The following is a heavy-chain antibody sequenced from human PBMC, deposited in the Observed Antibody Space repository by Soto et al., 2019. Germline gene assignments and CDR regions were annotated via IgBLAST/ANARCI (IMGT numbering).Heavy chain of an antibody. J-gene: IGHJ3*02. CDR2: IYYSGST. CDR1: GGSISSGDYY. D-gene: IGHD1-1*01. Sequence: QVQLQESGPGLVKPSQTLSLTCTVSGGSISSGDYYWSWIRQPPGKGLEWIGYIYYSGSTYYNPSLKSRVTISVDTSKNQCTLKLSSVTAADTAGYYCARALQYGNDAFDIWGQGTMVTVSS. CDR3: ARALQYGNDAFDI. V-gene: IGHV4-30-4*01.